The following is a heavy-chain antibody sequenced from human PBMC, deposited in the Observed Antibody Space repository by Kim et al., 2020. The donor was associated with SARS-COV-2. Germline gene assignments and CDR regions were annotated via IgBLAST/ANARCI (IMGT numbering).Heavy chain of an antibody. CDR2: IDPSDSYT. CDR1: GYSFTSYW. V-gene: IGHV5-10-1*01. J-gene: IGHJ3*02. D-gene: IGHD6-19*01. CDR3: ARHQGRSSGQEEWNAFDI. Sequence: GESLKISCKGSGYSFTSYWISWVRQMPGKGLEWMGRIDPSDSYTNYSPSFQGHVTISADKSISTAYLQWSSLKASDTAMYYCARHQGRSSGQEEWNAFDIWGQGTMVTVSS.